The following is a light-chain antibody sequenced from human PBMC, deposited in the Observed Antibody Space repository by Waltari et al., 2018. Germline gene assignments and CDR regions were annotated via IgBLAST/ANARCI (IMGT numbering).Light chain of an antibody. CDR2: KAS. V-gene: IGKV1-5*03. J-gene: IGKJ2*01. CDR3: QQYNSYPYT. CDR1: QSISSW. Sequence: DIQMTQSPTTLSASVGDRVTITCRASQSISSWLAWYQQKPGKAPKLLIYKASSLESGVPSRFSGSGSGTEFTLTISSLQPDDFATYYCQQYNSYPYTFGQGTKLEIK.